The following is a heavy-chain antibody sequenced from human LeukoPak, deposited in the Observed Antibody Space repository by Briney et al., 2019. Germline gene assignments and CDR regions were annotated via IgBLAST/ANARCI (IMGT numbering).Heavy chain of an antibody. D-gene: IGHD4-17*01. V-gene: IGHV3-23*01. J-gene: IGHJ5*02. CDR1: GFTFSNYA. CDR2: ISASGDRT. CDR3: AKESTVTPGNVNWFDT. Sequence: GGSLRLSCAASGFTFSNYAMTWVRQAPGKGLEWVSSISASGDRTYYTESVKGRFTISRDNSKNTLYLQMNSLRAEDTAVYYCAKESTVTPGNVNWFDTWGQGTLVTVSS.